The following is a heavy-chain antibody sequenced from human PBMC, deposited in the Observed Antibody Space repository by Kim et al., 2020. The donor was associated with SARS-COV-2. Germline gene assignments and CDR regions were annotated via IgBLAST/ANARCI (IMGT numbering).Heavy chain of an antibody. CDR3: ARGSYGPTPGAFDI. CDR1: GYTFTSYG. Sequence: ASVKVSCKASGYTFTSYGMSWVRQAPGQGLEWMGWISAYNGNTKYGQKLQGRVTVTTETSTSTAYMELRNLRSDDTAVYYCARGSYGPTPGAFDIWGQGTMVTVS. V-gene: IGHV1-18*01. CDR2: ISAYNGNT. D-gene: IGHD5-18*01. J-gene: IGHJ3*02.